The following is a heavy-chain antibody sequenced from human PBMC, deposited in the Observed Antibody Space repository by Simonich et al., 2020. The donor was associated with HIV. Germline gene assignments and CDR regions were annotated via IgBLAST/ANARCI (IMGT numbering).Heavy chain of an antibody. D-gene: IGHD2-15*01. J-gene: IGHJ6*02. CDR2: INHSGRT. CDR1: HGSFSDYY. CDR3: ARGGYCSGGSCYPLFSRYGMDV. V-gene: IGHV4-34*01. Sequence: QVELQQWGAGLLKPSETLSLTCAVFHGSFSDYYWSWIRQPPGKGLEWIGEINHSGRTKYNPSLKSRVTISVDTSKNQCFLKLRSVTAADTAVYYCARGGYCSGGSCYPLFSRYGMDVWGQGTTVTVSS.